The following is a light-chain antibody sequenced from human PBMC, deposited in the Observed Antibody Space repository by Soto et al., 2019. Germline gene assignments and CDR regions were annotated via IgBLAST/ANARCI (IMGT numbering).Light chain of an antibody. CDR2: DVT. J-gene: IGLJ1*01. V-gene: IGLV2-11*01. CDR1: ANDVGRYNF. Sequence: QSALTQPRSVSGSPGQSVTISCIGTANDVGRYNFVSWYQQHPGKAPRLLIYDVTERPSGVPDRFSGSKSGNTASLTISGLQAEDEADYYCCSYTGTYVFGTGTKLTVL. CDR3: CSYTGTYV.